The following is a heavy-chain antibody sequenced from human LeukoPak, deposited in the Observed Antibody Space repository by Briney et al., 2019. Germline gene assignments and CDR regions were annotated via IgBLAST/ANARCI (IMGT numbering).Heavy chain of an antibody. CDR3: AELGITMIGGV. Sequence: GGSLRLSCAASGFTFSDYYMSWIRQAPGKGLEWVSYISSSSNTIYYADSVKGRFTISRENAKNSLYLQMNSLRAEDTAVYYCAELGITMIGGVWGKGTTVTISS. CDR2: ISSSSNTI. D-gene: IGHD3-10*02. CDR1: GFTFSDYY. J-gene: IGHJ6*04. V-gene: IGHV3-11*04.